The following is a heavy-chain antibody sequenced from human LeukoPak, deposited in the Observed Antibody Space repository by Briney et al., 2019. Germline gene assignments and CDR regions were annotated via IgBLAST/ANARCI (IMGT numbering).Heavy chain of an antibody. CDR2: INHSGST. J-gene: IGHJ4*02. D-gene: IGHD1-26*01. Sequence: SETLSLTCAVYGGSFSGYYWSWIRQPPGKGLEWIGEINHSGSTNYNPSLKSRVTISVDTSKNQFSLKLSSVTAADTAVYYCANSGSYPLADWGQGTLVTVSS. CDR3: ANSGSYPLAD. V-gene: IGHV4-34*01. CDR1: GGSFSGYY.